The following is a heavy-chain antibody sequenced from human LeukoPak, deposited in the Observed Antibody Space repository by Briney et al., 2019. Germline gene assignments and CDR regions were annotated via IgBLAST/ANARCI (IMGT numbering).Heavy chain of an antibody. CDR2: ISGSGGST. J-gene: IGHJ5*02. V-gene: IGHV3-23*01. Sequence: PGGSLRLSCAASGFTFSSYAMSWVRQAPGKGLEWVSAISGSGGSTYYADSVRGRFTISRDNSKNTLYLQMNSLRAEDTAVYYCAKAIQVGASSYQGTWGQGTLVTVSS. D-gene: IGHD1-26*01. CDR1: GFTFSSYA. CDR3: AKAIQVGASSYQGT.